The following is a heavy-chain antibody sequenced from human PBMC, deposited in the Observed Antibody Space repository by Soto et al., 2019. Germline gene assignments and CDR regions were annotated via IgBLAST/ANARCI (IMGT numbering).Heavy chain of an antibody. Sequence: GGSLRLSCVASGFTFSTNAMSWVRQAPGKGLEWVSAISGSGGSTYYADSVKGRFTISRDNSKNTLYLQMNSLRAEDTAVYYCAKDHIVVVTAIPRYFDYWGQGTLVTVSS. CDR1: GFTFSTNA. CDR3: AKDHIVVVTAIPRYFDY. J-gene: IGHJ4*02. CDR2: ISGSGGST. D-gene: IGHD2-21*02. V-gene: IGHV3-23*01.